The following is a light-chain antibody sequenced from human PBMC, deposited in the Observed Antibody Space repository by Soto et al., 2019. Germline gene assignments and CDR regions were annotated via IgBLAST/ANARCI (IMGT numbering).Light chain of an antibody. V-gene: IGKV3-15*01. CDR1: QSVSSN. CDR2: RTS. J-gene: IGKJ2*01. CDR3: QQYKNWYT. Sequence: IVMTQSPATLSVSTGERATLSCRASQSVSSNLAWYQQKPGQAPRLLIYRTSTRATGIPARFSGSGSGTEFTLTISSLQSEDFAVYYCQQYKNWYTFGQGTKLEIK.